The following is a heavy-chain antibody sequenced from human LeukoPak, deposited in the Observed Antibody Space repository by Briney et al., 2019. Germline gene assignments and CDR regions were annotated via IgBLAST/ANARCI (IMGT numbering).Heavy chain of an antibody. J-gene: IGHJ4*02. V-gene: IGHV3-33*08. Sequence: GGSLRLSCAASGFTFSNYPMHWVRQAPGKGLEWVAVIWYDGSNKYYADSVKGRFTISRDNSKNTLYLQMNSLRAEDTAVYYCAREFPGTAGTFDYWGQGTLVTVSS. CDR3: AREFPGTAGTFDY. CDR2: IWYDGSNK. D-gene: IGHD6-13*01. CDR1: GFTFSNYP.